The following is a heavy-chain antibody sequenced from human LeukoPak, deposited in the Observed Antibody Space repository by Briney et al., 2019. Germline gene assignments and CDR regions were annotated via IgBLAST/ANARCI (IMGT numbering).Heavy chain of an antibody. J-gene: IGHJ6*03. CDR3: ARDYYYGSGKNYYYYMDV. CDR1: GSSIFSSNW. Sequence: SGTLSLICAVSGSSIFSSNWWSWVRQPPGKGLEWIGQIFHSGSTSYNPSLKSRVTISVDTSKNQFSLKLSSVTAADTAVYYCARDYYYGSGKNYYYYMDVWGKGTTVTISS. D-gene: IGHD3-10*01. V-gene: IGHV4-4*02. CDR2: IFHSGST.